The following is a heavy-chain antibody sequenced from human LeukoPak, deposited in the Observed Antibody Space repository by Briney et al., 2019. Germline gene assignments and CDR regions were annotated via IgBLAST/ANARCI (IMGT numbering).Heavy chain of an antibody. V-gene: IGHV4-4*02. CDR2: IYHSGST. D-gene: IGHD2-21*01. Sequence: SETLSLTCTVSGGSISSSNWWSWVRQPPGKGLEWIGEIYHSGSTNYNPSLKSRVTISVDNSKNQVSLKLNSVTAADTAVYYCARITFVVEGYGMDVWGQGTTVTVSS. CDR1: GGSISSSNW. CDR3: ARITFVVEGYGMDV. J-gene: IGHJ6*02.